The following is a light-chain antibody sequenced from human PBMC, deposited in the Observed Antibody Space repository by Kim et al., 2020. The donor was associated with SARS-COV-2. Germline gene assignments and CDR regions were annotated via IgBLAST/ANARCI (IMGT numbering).Light chain of an antibody. J-gene: IGKJ1*01. CDR1: QSVLSSSNNKNY. Sequence: ATIHCKSSQSVLSSSNNKNYLAWYQQKPGQPPKLLINWASTRESGVPDRFSGSGSGTDFTLTISSLQAEDVAVYFCQQYYRPPPTFGQGTKVEIK. CDR3: QQYYRPPPT. V-gene: IGKV4-1*01. CDR2: WAS.